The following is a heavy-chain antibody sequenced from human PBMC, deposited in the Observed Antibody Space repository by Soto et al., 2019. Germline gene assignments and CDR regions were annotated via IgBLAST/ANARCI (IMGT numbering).Heavy chain of an antibody. V-gene: IGHV3-30-3*01. CDR3: ARDLRSTSGGMDV. CDR1: GFTFSSYA. J-gene: IGHJ6*02. CDR2: ISYDGSNK. Sequence: PGGSLRLSCAASGFTFSSYAMHWVRQAPGKGLEWVAVISYDGSNKYYADSVKGRFTISRDNSKNTLYLQMNSLRAEDTAVYYCARDLRSTSGGMDVWGQGTTVTVSS. D-gene: IGHD3-10*01.